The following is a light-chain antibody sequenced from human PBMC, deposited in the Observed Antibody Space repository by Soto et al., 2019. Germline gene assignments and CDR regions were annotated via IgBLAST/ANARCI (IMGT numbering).Light chain of an antibody. J-gene: IGKJ5*01. Sequence: EIVLTQSPATLSLSPGERATLSCRASQSVSSYLAWYQQKPGQAPRLLIYDASNRATGIPARFSGSGSGTDSTLTISSLEPEDVAVYYCLQRSNWPPRITFGQGTGLEIK. V-gene: IGKV3-11*01. CDR2: DAS. CDR1: QSVSSY. CDR3: LQRSNWPPRIT.